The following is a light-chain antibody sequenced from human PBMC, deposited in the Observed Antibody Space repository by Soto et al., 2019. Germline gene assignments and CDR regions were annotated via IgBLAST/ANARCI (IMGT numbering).Light chain of an antibody. Sequence: QSALTQPASGSGSAGQEITISCSGTSSDVGAFNYVSWYQQHPGKAPKLMIYDVSNRPSGVSNRFSGSKSGNTASLTISRLRAEAEDDYYCNSYTSNNPYVFRPGTNITV. V-gene: IGLV2-14*03. CDR1: SSDVGAFNY. CDR2: DVS. CDR3: NSYTSNNPYV. J-gene: IGLJ1*01.